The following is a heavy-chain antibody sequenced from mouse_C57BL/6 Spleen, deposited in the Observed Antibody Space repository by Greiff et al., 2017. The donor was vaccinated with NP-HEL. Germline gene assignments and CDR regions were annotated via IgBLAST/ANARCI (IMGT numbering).Heavy chain of an antibody. D-gene: IGHD2-12*01. Sequence: EVKVEESGGGLVQPGGSMKLSCVASGFTFSNYWMNWVRQSPEKGLEWVAQIRLKSDNYATHYAESVKGRFTISRDDSKSSVYLQMNNLRAEDTGIYYCTLYSSFDYWGQGTTLTVSS. V-gene: IGHV6-3*01. CDR1: GFTFSNYW. CDR2: IRLKSDNYAT. CDR3: TLYSSFDY. J-gene: IGHJ2*01.